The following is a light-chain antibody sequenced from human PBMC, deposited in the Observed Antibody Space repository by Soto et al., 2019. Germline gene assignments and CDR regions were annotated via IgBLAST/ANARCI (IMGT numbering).Light chain of an antibody. CDR3: QQLSNYPIT. CDR1: QGISSY. V-gene: IGKV1-9*01. J-gene: IGKJ5*01. Sequence: DIQLTQSPSFLSASVGDRVTVTCRASQGISSYLVWYQQKLGKAPKLLIHATSTLQSGVPSRFSGSGSGTEFTLTISSLQPEDFATYYCQQLSNYPITFGQGTRLEIK. CDR2: ATS.